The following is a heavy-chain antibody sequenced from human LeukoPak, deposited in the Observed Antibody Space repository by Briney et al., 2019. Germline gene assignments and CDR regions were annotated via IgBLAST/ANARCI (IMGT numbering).Heavy chain of an antibody. Sequence: SETLSLTCTVSGGSISSSSYYWGWIRQPPGEGLEWIGSIYYSGSTYYNPSLKSRVTISVDTSKNQFSLKLSSVTAADTAVYYCASVSGYSFDYWGQGTLVTVSS. CDR3: ASVSGYSFDY. CDR2: IYYSGST. D-gene: IGHD3-22*01. J-gene: IGHJ4*02. V-gene: IGHV4-39*01. CDR1: GGSISSSSYY.